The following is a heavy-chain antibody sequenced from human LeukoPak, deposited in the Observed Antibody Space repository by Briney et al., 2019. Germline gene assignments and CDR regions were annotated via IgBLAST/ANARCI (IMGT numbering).Heavy chain of an antibody. D-gene: IGHD2-15*01. CDR2: INQAGSGK. V-gene: IGHV3-7*05. Sequence: AGSLSLSCAASGFIFSSYWMSWVRQATGKGLYWLANINQAGSGKYYVDSVKGRFTISRDNGKNSLSLQMNSLRAEDAAVTFCARVVVGVTNRFDPWGEGTLVIVSS. CDR3: ARVVVGVTNRFDP. CDR1: GFIFSSYW. J-gene: IGHJ5*02.